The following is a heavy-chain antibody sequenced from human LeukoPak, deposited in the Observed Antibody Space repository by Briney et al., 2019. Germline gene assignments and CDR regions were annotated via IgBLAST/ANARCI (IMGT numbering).Heavy chain of an antibody. CDR2: IYHSGST. CDR3: ATFGVVRYYFDY. V-gene: IGHV4-39*01. CDR1: GGSISSSSYY. J-gene: IGHJ4*02. Sequence: KSSETLSLTCTVSGGSISSSSYYWGWIRQPPGKGLEWIGSIYHSGSTYYNPSLKSRVTISVDTSKNQFSLKLSSVTAADTAVYYCATFGVVRYYFDYWGQGTLVTVSS. D-gene: IGHD3-3*01.